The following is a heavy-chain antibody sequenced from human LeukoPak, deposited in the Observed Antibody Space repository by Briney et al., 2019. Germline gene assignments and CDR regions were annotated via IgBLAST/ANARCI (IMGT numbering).Heavy chain of an antibody. J-gene: IGHJ4*02. CDR3: AKHFYGSGSHYYFDY. D-gene: IGHD3-10*01. CDR2: ISGSGGST. V-gene: IGHV3-23*01. CDR1: GFTFSSYG. Sequence: PGGSLRLSCAASGFTFSSYGMSWVRQAPGKGLEWVSAISGSGGSTYYADSVKGRFTISRDNSKNTLYLQMNSLRAEDTAVYYCAKHFYGSGSHYYFDYWGQGTLVTVSS.